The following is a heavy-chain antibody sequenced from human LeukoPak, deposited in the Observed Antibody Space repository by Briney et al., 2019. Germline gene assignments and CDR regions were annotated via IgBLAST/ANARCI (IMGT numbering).Heavy chain of an antibody. CDR1: GFTFSRYS. CDR3: ARVLTPHAGRTPSSLDY. D-gene: IGHD2-15*01. CDR2: NSSTSKTI. V-gene: IGHV3-48*01. J-gene: IGHJ4*02. Sequence: GGSLRLSCAASGFTFSRYSMNWVRQVPGKGLEWISYNSSTSKTIYYANSLKGRFTISRDNADNSLFLQINSLRAEDTAVYYCARVLTPHAGRTPSSLDYWGQGTLVTVSS.